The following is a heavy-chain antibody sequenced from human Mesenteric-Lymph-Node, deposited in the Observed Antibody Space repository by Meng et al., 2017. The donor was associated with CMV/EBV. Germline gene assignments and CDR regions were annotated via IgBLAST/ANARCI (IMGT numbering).Heavy chain of an antibody. CDR2: INHSGST. V-gene: IGHV4-34*01. J-gene: IGHJ6*02. D-gene: IGHD2-15*01. CDR1: GGSFSGYY. CDR3: ARDTDCYCSGGSCYSDGMDV. Sequence: SETLSLTCAAYGGSFSGYYWSWIRQPPGKGLEWIGEINHSGSTNYNPSLKSRVTISVDTSKNQFSLKLSSVTAADTAVYYCARDTDCYCSGGSCYSDGMDVWGQGTTVTVSS.